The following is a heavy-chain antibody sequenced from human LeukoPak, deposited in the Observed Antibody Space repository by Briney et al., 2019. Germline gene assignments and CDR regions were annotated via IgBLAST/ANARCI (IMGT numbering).Heavy chain of an antibody. CDR1: GFTFSSYA. V-gene: IGHV3-30*18. Sequence: PGGSLRLSCAASGFTFSSYAMSWVRQAPGKGLEWMALISHDGTNSYYADSVKGRFTISRDNSKNTLFLEMSSLRSEDTAMYYCAKTQLILPRTYYGIDVWGQGTTVIVSS. CDR3: AKTQLILPRTYYGIDV. D-gene: IGHD1-1*01. CDR2: ISHDGTNS. J-gene: IGHJ6*02.